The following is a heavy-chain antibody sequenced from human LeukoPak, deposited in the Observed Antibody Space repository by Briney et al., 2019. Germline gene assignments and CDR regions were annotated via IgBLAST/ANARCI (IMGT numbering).Heavy chain of an antibody. CDR3: ARDMRCRAGSCHSR. V-gene: IGHV3-53*01. D-gene: IGHD2-15*01. CDR2: IYSGGTT. Sequence: PGGSLRLSCAASGFTVSSNYMSWVRQAPGKGLEWVSLIYSGGTTYYAASVKGRFTISRDNSKNTLYLQMTSLRAEDTAVYYCARDMRCRAGSCHSRWGQGTLVTVSS. CDR1: GFTVSSNY. J-gene: IGHJ4*02.